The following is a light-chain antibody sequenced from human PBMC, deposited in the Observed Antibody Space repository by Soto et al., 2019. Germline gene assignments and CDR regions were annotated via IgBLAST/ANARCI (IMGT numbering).Light chain of an antibody. Sequence: EIVLTQSPSTLSLSPGERATLSCRASQSVGSFLAWYQQKSGQAPRLLIYDASNRAPGIPARFSGSGSGTAFTLTISSLEPEDFAVYYCQHRSNWLGTFGPGTKVDSK. CDR1: QSVGSF. CDR2: DAS. V-gene: IGKV3-11*01. J-gene: IGKJ3*01. CDR3: QHRSNWLGT.